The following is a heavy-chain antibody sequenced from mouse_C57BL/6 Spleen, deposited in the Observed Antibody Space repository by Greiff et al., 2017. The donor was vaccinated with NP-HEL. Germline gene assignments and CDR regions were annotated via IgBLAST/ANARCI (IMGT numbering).Heavy chain of an antibody. CDR3: AISGPWAMYY. V-gene: IGHV1-82*01. Sequence: VQLQQSGPELVKPGASVKISCKASGYAFSSSWMNWVKQRPGKGLEWIGRIYPGDGDTNYNGKFKGKATLTADKSSSTAYMQLSSLTSEDSAVYFCAISGPWAMYYWGQGTSVTVSS. D-gene: IGHD3-2*02. CDR1: GYAFSSSW. J-gene: IGHJ4*01. CDR2: IYPGDGDT.